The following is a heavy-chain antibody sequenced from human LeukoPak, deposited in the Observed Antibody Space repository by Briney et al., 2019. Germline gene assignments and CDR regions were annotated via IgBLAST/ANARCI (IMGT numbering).Heavy chain of an antibody. D-gene: IGHD5-24*01. CDR2: INPSSTTI. Sequence: GGSLRLSCAASGFTFSSYAMNWVRQAPGKGLEWVSYINPSSTTIYYADSVKGRFTISRDNAKNSLYLQMNSLRDEDTAVYYCARAQDPTILSYFDYWGQGTLVTVSS. CDR3: ARAQDPTILSYFDY. V-gene: IGHV3-48*02. J-gene: IGHJ4*02. CDR1: GFTFSSYA.